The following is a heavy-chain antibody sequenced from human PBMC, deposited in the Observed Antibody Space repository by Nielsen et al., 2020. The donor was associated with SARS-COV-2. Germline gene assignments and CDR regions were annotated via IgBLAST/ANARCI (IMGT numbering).Heavy chain of an antibody. V-gene: IGHV1-69*13. CDR2: IIPIFGTA. Sequence: SVKVSCKASGYTFTSYAISWVRQAPGQGLEWMGGIIPIFGTANYAQKFQGRVTITADESTSTAYMELSSLRSEDTAVYYCARVSDYYDSSGYSYYFDYWGQGTTVTVSS. CDR1: GYTFTSYA. J-gene: IGHJ4*02. D-gene: IGHD3-22*01. CDR3: ARVSDYYDSSGYSYYFDY.